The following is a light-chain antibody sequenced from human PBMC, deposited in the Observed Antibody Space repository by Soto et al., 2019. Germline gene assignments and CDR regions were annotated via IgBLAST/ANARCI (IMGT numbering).Light chain of an antibody. V-gene: IGLV1-40*01. CDR1: NSNIGAGYD. J-gene: IGLJ1*01. Sequence: LTQPPSVSAAPGMRITISCSGSNSNIGAGYDVQWYRQFPGTAPKLIIYANSDRPSGVPDRFSGSKSGTSASLAITGLQAEDEADYYCQSYDSSLIVSKVFGSGTKVTVL. CDR3: QSYDSSLIVSKV. CDR2: ANS.